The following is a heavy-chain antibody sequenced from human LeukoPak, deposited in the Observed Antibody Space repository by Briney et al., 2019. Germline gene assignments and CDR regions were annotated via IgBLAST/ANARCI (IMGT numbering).Heavy chain of an antibody. Sequence: GLEWVANIKQDGSETYYVDSVKGRFTISRDNAKNSLSLHMNSLRAEDTAVYYCARQRGSGCLDYWGRGTLVTVSS. CDR2: IKQDGSET. D-gene: IGHD6-19*01. J-gene: IGHJ4*02. CDR3: ARQRGSGCLDY. V-gene: IGHV3-7*01.